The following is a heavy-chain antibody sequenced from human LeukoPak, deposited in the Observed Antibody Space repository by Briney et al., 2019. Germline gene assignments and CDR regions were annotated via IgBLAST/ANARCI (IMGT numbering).Heavy chain of an antibody. CDR2: IHYSGST. CDR1: GGCINSRSYY. V-gene: IGHV4-39*01. D-gene: IGHD5-24*01. J-gene: IGHJ5*02. CDR3: AFRRDGYKGGNWFDP. Sequence: SETLFLTCTVSGGCINSRSYYWGWIRQPPGKGLEWIGSIHYSGSTYHNPSLKSRVTISVDTSKNQLSLKLSSVTAADTAVYYCAFRRDGYKGGNWFDPWGQGTLVTVSS.